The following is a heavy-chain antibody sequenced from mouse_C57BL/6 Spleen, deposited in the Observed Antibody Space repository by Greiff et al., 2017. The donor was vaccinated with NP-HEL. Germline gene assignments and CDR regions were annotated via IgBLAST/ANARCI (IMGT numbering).Heavy chain of an antibody. D-gene: IGHD2-5*01. CDR3: ARESSNYY. CDR1: GYSFTGYY. J-gene: IGHJ2*01. V-gene: IGHV1-43*01. Sequence: VQLQQSGPELVKPGASVKISCKASGYSFTGYYMHWVKQSSEKSLEWIGEINPSTGGTSYNQKFKGKATLTVDKSSSTAYMQLKSLTSEDSAVYYCARESSNYYWGQGTTLTVSS. CDR2: INPSTGGT.